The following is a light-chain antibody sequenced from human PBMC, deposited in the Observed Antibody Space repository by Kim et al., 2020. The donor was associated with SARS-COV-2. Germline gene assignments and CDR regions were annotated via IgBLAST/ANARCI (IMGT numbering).Light chain of an antibody. CDR1: SSDVGGYPY. V-gene: IGLV2-11*01. CDR3: CSYAGSYTWV. J-gene: IGLJ3*02. Sequence: QSALTQPRSVSRSPGQSVTISCTGSSSDVGGYPYVSWYQQHPGKAPRLMIYDVDRRPSGVPDRFSGSKSGNTASLTISRLQAEDEADYYCCSYAGSYTWVFGGGTKLTVL. CDR2: DVD.